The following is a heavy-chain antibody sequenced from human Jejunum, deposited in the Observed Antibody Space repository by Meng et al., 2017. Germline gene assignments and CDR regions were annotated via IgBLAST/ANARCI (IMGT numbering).Heavy chain of an antibody. CDR3: AKRPFNGEYYFDN. CDR1: GFTFRSYI. D-gene: IGHD4-17*01. Sequence: GGSLRLSCAASGFTFRSYIMSWVRQAPGKGLEWVSGISAGGGTTYYADSVKGRFTISRDNSENTLLLQVNSLRVEDTAVYYCAKRPFNGEYYFDNWGQGTLVTVSS. CDR2: ISAGGGTT. V-gene: IGHV3-23*01. J-gene: IGHJ4*02.